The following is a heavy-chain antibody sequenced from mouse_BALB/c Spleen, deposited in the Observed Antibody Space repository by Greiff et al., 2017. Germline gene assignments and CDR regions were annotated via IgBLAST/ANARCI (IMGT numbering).Heavy chain of an antibody. J-gene: IGHJ4*01. Sequence: DVQLVESGGGLVQPGGSLKLSCAASGFTFSSYGMSWVRQTPDKRLELVATINSNGGSTYYPDSVKGRFTISRDNAKNTLYLQMSSLKSEDTAMYYCAREGSYGAMDYWGQGTSVTVSS. V-gene: IGHV5-6-3*01. CDR3: AREGSYGAMDY. D-gene: IGHD1-1*02. CDR1: GFTFSSYG. CDR2: INSNGGST.